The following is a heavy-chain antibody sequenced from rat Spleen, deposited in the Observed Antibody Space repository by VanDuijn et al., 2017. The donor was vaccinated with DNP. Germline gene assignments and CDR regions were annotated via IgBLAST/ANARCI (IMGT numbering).Heavy chain of an antibody. CDR2: ITYDGSST. D-gene: IGHD1-4*01. J-gene: IGHJ2*01. CDR3: ARHVLPLRVWDY. Sequence: EVQLVESGGGLVQPGRSLKLSCAASGFTFSDYYMTWVRQAPTKGLEWVAYITYDGSSTYYGDSVKGRFTISRDNAKSTLYLQMNSLSSEDMATYYCARHVLPLRVWDYWGQGIMVTVSS. V-gene: IGHV5-22*01. CDR1: GFTFSDYY.